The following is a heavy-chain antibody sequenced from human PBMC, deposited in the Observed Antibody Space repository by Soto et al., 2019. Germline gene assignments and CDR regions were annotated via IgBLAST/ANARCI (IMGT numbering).Heavy chain of an antibody. CDR2: IYHSGST. J-gene: IGHJ4*02. Sequence: QLQLQESGSGLVKPSQTLSLTCAVSGGSISSGGYSWSWIRQPPGKGLEWIGYIYHSGSTYYNPSLKSRVTISVDRSKNQVSLKVRSVTAADTAVYYCARFGVPPDSSALYYFDYWGQGTLVTVSS. CDR3: ARFGVPPDSSALYYFDY. CDR1: GGSISSGGYS. D-gene: IGHD3-22*01. V-gene: IGHV4-30-2*01.